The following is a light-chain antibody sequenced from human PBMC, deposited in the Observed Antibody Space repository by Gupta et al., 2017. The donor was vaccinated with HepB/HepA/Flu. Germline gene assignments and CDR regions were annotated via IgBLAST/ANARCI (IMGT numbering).Light chain of an antibody. V-gene: IGKV3-15*01. CDR1: QSVSSN. CDR3: QQNKNWPPLT. Sequence: EIVMTQSPATLSVSPGERATLSCRASQSVSSNLAWYQQKPGQAPRLLIYGASTRATGITARFSGSGSGTEFTLTISSRQSEDFAGYYCQQNKNWPPLTFGQGTRLEIK. CDR2: GAS. J-gene: IGKJ5*01.